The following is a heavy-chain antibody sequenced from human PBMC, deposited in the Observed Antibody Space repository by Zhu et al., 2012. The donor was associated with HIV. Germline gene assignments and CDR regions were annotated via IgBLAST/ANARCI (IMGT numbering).Heavy chain of an antibody. Sequence: QVQLEQSGPGLVKSPETLSLFCTVFGASVDGSGSYWAWIRRPPNKRLEWIGTIYYSGKTYYNPSFDCRVTISIDPSTNRFSLDPRSVTVADTATYFCARRGDFYGSETYSPFDYWGQGSLVTVSS. J-gene: IGHJ4*02. D-gene: IGHD3-10*01. CDR3: ARRGDFYGSETYSPFDY. CDR1: GASVDGSGSY. V-gene: IGHV4-39*07. CDR2: IYYSGKT.